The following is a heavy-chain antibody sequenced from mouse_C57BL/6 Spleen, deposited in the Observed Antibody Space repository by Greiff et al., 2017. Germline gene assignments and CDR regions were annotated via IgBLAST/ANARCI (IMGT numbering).Heavy chain of an antibody. D-gene: IGHD2-13*01. Sequence: QVQLKESGAELARPGASVKLSCKVSGYTFTSYGISWVKQRTGQGLEWIGEIYPRSGNPYYNEKFKGKATLTADKSSSTAYMELRSLTSEDSEVYVCARGGDGFADWGQGTLVTVSA. V-gene: IGHV1-81*01. J-gene: IGHJ3*01. CDR3: ARGGDGFAD. CDR1: GYTFTSYG. CDR2: IYPRSGNP.